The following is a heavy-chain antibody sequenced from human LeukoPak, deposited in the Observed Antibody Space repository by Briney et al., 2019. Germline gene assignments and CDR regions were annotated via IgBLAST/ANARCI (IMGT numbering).Heavy chain of an antibody. J-gene: IGHJ4*02. CDR1: GYTFTSYG. CDR2: ISAYNGNT. Sequence: ASVKVSCKASGYTFTSYGISWVRQAPGQGLEWMGWISAYNGNTNYAQKLQGRVTMTTDTSTSTAYMELRSLRSDDTAVYYCARVRYCSSTSCHDYWGQGTLVTVSS. V-gene: IGHV1-18*01. D-gene: IGHD2-2*01. CDR3: ARVRYCSSTSCHDY.